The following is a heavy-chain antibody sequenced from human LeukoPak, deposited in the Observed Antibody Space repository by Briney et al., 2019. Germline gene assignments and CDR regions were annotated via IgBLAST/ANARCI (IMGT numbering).Heavy chain of an antibody. CDR1: GYTFTSYY. V-gene: IGHV1-46*01. J-gene: IGHJ3*02. CDR2: INPSGGNT. D-gene: IGHD5/OR15-5a*01. Sequence: GASVKVPCKASGYTFTSYYMHWVRQAPGQGLEWMGIINPSGGNTNYAQKFQGRVTMTRDTSTSTVYMELSSLRSEDTAVYYCARGDHVRIYAESSFDIWGQGTMVTVSS. CDR3: ARGDHVRIYAESSFDI.